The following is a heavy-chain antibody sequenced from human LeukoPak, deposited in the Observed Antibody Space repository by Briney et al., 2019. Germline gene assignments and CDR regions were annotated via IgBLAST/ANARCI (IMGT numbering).Heavy chain of an antibody. D-gene: IGHD6-13*01. CDR2: IYTSGST. CDR1: GGSTSSYY. V-gene: IGHV4-4*07. Sequence: PSETLSLTCTVSGGSTSSYYWSWIRQPAGKGLEWIGRIYTSGSTNYNPSLKSRVTMSVDTSKNQFSLKLSSVTAADTAVYYCARVLGGSSWPYYYYYGMDVWGQGTTVTVSS. CDR3: ARVLGGSSWPYYYYYGMDV. J-gene: IGHJ6*02.